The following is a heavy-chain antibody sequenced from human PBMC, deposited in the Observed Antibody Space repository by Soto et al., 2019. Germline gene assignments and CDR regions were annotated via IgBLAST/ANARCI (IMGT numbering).Heavy chain of an antibody. CDR3: AKDMSISWYYFDY. CDR1: GFTFSSYA. V-gene: IGHV3-30*18. CDR2: ISYDGSNQ. D-gene: IGHD6-13*01. J-gene: IGHJ4*02. Sequence: GGSQRLSYAASGFTFSSYAMHWVRQAPGKGLEWVAVISYDGSNQYYANSVKGRFTISRDNPKNTLNLQMNSLRAEDTAVYYCAKDMSISWYYFDYWGQGALVTVS.